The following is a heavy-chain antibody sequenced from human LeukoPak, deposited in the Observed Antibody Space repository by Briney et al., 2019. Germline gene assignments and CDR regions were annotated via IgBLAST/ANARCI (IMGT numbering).Heavy chain of an antibody. V-gene: IGHV3-9*01. J-gene: IGHJ4*02. CDR2: ISWNSGSI. D-gene: IGHD6-19*01. CDR3: AKGSSGWTKEYYFDY. Sequence: GTSLRLSCAASGFSFDDYAMHWVRQAPGKGLEWVSGISWNSGSIGYADSVKGRFTISRDNAKNSLYLQMNSLRAEDTALYYCAKGSSGWTKEYYFDYWGQGTLVTVSS. CDR1: GFSFDDYA.